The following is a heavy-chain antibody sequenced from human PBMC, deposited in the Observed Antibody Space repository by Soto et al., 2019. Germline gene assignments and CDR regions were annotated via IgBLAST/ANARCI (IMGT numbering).Heavy chain of an antibody. CDR1: GGSISTNKW. D-gene: IGHD3-9*01. V-gene: IGHV4-4*02. CDR2: IHHTGST. J-gene: IGHJ6*02. Sequence: SETLSLTCAVSGGSISTNKWWHWVRQSPGKGLEWIGEIHHTGSTNYNPSLKSRVSLSVDKSKNNFSLTLTSVTAADTAVYFCVKFDYDYYALDVWGQGTTVTV. CDR3: VKFDYDYYALDV.